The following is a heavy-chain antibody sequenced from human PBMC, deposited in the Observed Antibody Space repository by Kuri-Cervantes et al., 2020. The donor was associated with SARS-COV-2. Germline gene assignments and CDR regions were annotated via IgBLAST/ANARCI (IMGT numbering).Heavy chain of an antibody. V-gene: IGHV3-23*01. CDR1: GFTISSYT. Sequence: CTASGFTISSYTLTWVRQAPGKGLEWVSAISGSGGSTYYADSVKGRFTISRDNSKNTLYLQMNSLRAEDTAVYYCAKEIRATTRFDAFDIWGQGTMVTVSS. D-gene: IGHD1-26*01. CDR2: ISGSGGST. J-gene: IGHJ3*02. CDR3: AKEIRATTRFDAFDI.